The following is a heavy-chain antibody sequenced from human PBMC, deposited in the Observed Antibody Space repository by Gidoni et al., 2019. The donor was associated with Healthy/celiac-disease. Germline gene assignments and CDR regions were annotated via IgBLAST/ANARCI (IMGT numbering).Heavy chain of an antibody. CDR2: IDHSGST. CDR1: RGSLRGYY. CDR3: ASDWGLRWYHDAFDI. V-gene: IGHV4-34*01. J-gene: IGHJ3*02. D-gene: IGHD4-17*01. Sequence: QLQLQQRGAGLLKPAETPYPNCPVHRGSLRGYYWRWIRQPPGKGRECIVEIDHSGSTNYNQSLKLRVTISVDTSKDQFSLRRSSVTAADTSFYDCASDWGLRWYHDAFDIWGQGTMVTVSS.